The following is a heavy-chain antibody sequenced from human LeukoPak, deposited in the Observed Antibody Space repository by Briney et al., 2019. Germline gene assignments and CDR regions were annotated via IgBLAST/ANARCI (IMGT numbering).Heavy chain of an antibody. CDR3: ARWYCSSTSCLTFDY. D-gene: IGHD2-2*01. V-gene: IGHV1-18*01. Sequence: QGIEWMGWISAYNGNTNYAQKLQGRVTMTTDTSTSTAYMELRSLRSDDTAVYYCARWYCSSTSCLTFDYWGQGTLVTVSS. CDR2: ISAYNGNT. J-gene: IGHJ4*02.